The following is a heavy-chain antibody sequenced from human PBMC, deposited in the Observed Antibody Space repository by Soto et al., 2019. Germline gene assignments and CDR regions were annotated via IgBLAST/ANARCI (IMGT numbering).Heavy chain of an antibody. CDR2: ISYTGRT. V-gene: IGHV4-61*03. J-gene: IGHJ6*02. CDR3: AREWGLLPYYVMNV. Sequence: PSDTLSLTCIVSGDSVTSGSYYWTWLRQPPGKGLEWIGYISYTGRTKYNPSLQSRVTISVDTSKNDFSLNLSSVTAADTAVYFCAREWGLLPYYVMNVWGHGTAVTVS. CDR1: GDSVTSGSYY. D-gene: IGHD7-27*01.